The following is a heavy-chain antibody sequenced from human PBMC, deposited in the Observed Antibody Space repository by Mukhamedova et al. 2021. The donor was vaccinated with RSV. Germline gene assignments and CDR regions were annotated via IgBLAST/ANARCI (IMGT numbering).Heavy chain of an antibody. CDR3: ARGYSSSCSDY. Sequence: GWMGWISAYNGNTNYAQKLQGRVTMTTDTSTSTAYMELRSLRSDDTAVYYCARGYSSSCSDYWGQGTLVTVSS. CDR2: ISAYNGNT. V-gene: IGHV1-18*01. D-gene: IGHD6-13*01. J-gene: IGHJ4*02.